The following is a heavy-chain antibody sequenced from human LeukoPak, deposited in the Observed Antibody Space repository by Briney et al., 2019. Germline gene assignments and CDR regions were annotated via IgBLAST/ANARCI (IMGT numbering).Heavy chain of an antibody. CDR1: GGYINSGTYY. CDR3: ARRSDYYDSSGPVAFDI. J-gene: IGHJ3*02. Sequence: SETLSVTCSVSGGYINSGTYYWSWIRQPPGKGLEWIGYNYYSGSTIYNSPLKSRVTISVDTSQNQFSLKLSSVTAADTAAYYCARRSDYYDSSGPVAFDILGQGTMVTVSS. V-gene: IGHV4-61*01. CDR2: NYYSGST. D-gene: IGHD3-22*01.